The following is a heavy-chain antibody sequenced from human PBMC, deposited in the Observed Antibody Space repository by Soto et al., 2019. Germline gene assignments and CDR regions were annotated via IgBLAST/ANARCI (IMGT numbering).Heavy chain of an antibody. J-gene: IGHJ2*01. Sequence: QVQLQESGPGLVKPSETLSLTCTVSGGSISSYYWSWIRQPPGKGLEWIGYIYYSGSTNYDPSLKSRVTISVDTSKNQFSLKLSSVTAADTAVYYCARDDHQLLNWYFDLWGRGTLVTVSS. CDR2: IYYSGST. CDR1: GGSISSYY. D-gene: IGHD2-2*01. V-gene: IGHV4-59*01. CDR3: ARDDHQLLNWYFDL.